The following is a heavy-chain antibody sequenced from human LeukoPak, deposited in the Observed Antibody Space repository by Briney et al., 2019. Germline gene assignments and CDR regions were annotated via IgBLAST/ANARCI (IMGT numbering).Heavy chain of an antibody. CDR3: AKDPAAGGYSLY. Sequence: PGGSLRLSCAASGFTFSSYGMTWVRQAPGKGLEWVSAISGSGGSTYYADSVKGRFTISRDNSKNTLYLQMNSLRAEDTAVYYCAKDPAAGGYSLYWGQGTLVTVSS. D-gene: IGHD5-18*01. CDR2: ISGSGGST. J-gene: IGHJ4*02. V-gene: IGHV3-23*01. CDR1: GFTFSSYG.